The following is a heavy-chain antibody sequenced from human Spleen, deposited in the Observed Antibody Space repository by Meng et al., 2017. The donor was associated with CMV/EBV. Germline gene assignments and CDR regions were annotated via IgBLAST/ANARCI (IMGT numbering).Heavy chain of an antibody. V-gene: IGHV4-34*01. J-gene: IGHJ4*02. CDR2: INHRGST. Sequence: SETLSLTCAVYGESLSGHYWNWIRQPPGKGLDWIGEINHRGSTNYNPSLKSRVSISVDTSQNQFSLKLSSVTAADTAVYYCARRSPPRIAARPRGYYFDYWGQGTLVTVSS. CDR1: GESLSGHY. D-gene: IGHD6-6*01. CDR3: ARRSPPRIAARPRGYYFDY.